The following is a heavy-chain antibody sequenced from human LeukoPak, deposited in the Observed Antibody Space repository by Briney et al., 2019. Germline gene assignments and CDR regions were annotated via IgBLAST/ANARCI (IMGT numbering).Heavy chain of an antibody. Sequence: SETLSLTCTVSGGSISSYYWSWIRQPPGKGLGRIGDIYYSGSTNYNPSLKSRVTISVDTSKNQFSLKLSSVTAADTAVYYCARGKVATIYHAFDIWGQGTMVTVSS. CDR3: ARGKVATIYHAFDI. CDR1: GGSISSYY. J-gene: IGHJ3*02. D-gene: IGHD5-12*01. CDR2: IYYSGST. V-gene: IGHV4-59*01.